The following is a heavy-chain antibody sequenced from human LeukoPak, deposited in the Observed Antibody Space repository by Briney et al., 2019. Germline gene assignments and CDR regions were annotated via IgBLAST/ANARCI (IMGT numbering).Heavy chain of an antibody. CDR3: ARQLGDRLLFDY. CDR2: IYYSGKT. V-gene: IGHV4-39*07. CDR1: GGSISNSNYY. D-gene: IGHD2-21*01. Sequence: SETLSLTCTVSGGSISNSNYYWGWIRQPPGKGLEWIGTIYYSGKTYYNPSLNSRVTISVDTSKNQFSLRLRSVTAADTAVYYCARQLGDRLLFDYWGQGTLVTVSS. J-gene: IGHJ4*02.